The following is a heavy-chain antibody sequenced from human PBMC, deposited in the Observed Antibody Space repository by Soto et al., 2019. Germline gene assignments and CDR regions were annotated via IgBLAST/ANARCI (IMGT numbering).Heavy chain of an antibody. Sequence: GGSLRLSCAASGFSFSSSDLHWVRQAPGKGLEWVSAIGVSGGSTYYADSVKGRFTISRDNSKNTLYLQMNSRRAEDTALYYCAKNRYLNWNLAYWGQGTLVTVSS. J-gene: IGHJ4*02. D-gene: IGHD3-9*01. CDR1: GFSFSSSD. CDR3: AKNRYLNWNLAY. V-gene: IGHV3-23*01. CDR2: IGVSGGST.